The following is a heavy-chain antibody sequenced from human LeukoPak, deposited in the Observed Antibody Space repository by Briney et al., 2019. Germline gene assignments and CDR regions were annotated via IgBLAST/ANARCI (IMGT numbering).Heavy chain of an antibody. D-gene: IGHD5-12*01. V-gene: IGHV4-61*01. Sequence: PSETLSLTCTVSGGSISSGSYYWSWIRQPPGKGLEWIGEIYHSGSTNYNPSLKSRVTISVDTSKNQFSLKLSSVTAADTAVYYCARDRGGYDSSPYYYYYYMDVWGKGTTVTISS. CDR2: IYHSGST. CDR3: ARDRGGYDSSPYYYYYYMDV. J-gene: IGHJ6*03. CDR1: GGSISSGSYY.